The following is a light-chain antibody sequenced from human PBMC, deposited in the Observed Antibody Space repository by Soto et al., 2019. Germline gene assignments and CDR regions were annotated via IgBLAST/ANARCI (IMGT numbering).Light chain of an antibody. J-gene: IGKJ2*01. Sequence: EIVLTQSPGTLSLSPGERATLSCRASESVSAGYLAWYQQKPGQAPRLLIYGASSRVNGIPDRFSGSGSGTDFTFTISRLEPEDFALYYCQQFGNSPTTFGQGTKLEIK. CDR2: GAS. CDR1: ESVSAGY. CDR3: QQFGNSPTT. V-gene: IGKV3-20*01.